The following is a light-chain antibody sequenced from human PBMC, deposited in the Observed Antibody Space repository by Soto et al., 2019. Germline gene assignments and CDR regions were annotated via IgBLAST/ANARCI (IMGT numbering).Light chain of an antibody. J-gene: IGKJ4*01. CDR1: QSVLYSSNNKNY. V-gene: IGKV4-1*01. CDR2: WTS. CDR3: QQYYSTRALT. Sequence: DIVMTQSPDSLAVSLGERATINCKSSQSVLYSSNNKNYLAWYQQKPGQPPKLLIYWTSTRESGVPDRFSGSGSGTDFALTDSSLPAEDVAVYSCQQYYSTRALTFGGGTKVEIK.